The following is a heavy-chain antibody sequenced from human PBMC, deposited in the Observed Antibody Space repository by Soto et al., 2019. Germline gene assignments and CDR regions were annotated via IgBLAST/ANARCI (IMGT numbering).Heavy chain of an antibody. V-gene: IGHV1-46*03. Sequence: DSVKVSCKAIGYSFTSHYMHWVRQAPGQGLEWMGTIYPGGVNIGYAQKFKGRVTMTKDTSTSTVYMELNSLTSEDTAVYYCVRDHSWHDLVWLFDPWG. D-gene: IGHD1-1*01. J-gene: IGHJ5*02. CDR1: GYSFTSHY. CDR2: IYPGGVNI. CDR3: VRDHSWHDLVWLFDP.